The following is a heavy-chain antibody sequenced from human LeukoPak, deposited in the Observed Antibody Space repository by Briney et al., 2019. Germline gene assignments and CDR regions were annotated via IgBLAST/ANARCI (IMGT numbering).Heavy chain of an antibody. CDR3: ASSLGEYQLLVGY. Sequence: SGGSLRLSCAASGFTFSSYSMDWVRQAPGKGLEWVSSISSSSSYIYYADSVKGRFTISRDNAKNSLYLQMNSLRAEDTAVYYCASSLGEYQLLVGYWGQGTLVTVSS. V-gene: IGHV3-21*01. D-gene: IGHD2-2*01. CDR1: GFTFSSYS. CDR2: ISSSSSYI. J-gene: IGHJ4*02.